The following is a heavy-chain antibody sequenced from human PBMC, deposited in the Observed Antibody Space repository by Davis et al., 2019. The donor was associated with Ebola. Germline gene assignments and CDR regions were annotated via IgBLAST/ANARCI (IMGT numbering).Heavy chain of an antibody. J-gene: IGHJ6*02. Sequence: SVKVSCKASGGTFSSYAISWVRQAPGQGLEWMGGIIPIFGTANYAQKFQGRVTITADESTSTAYMELSSLRSEDTAVYYCAADSGETTFGYYYYGMDVWGQGTTVTVSS. CDR3: AADSGETTFGYYYYGMDV. D-gene: IGHD3-16*01. CDR2: IIPIFGTA. CDR1: GGTFSSYA. V-gene: IGHV1-69*13.